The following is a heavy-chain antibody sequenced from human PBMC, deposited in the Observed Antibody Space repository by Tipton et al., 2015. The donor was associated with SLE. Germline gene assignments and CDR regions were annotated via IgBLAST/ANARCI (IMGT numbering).Heavy chain of an antibody. CDR1: GFTFSNYA. CDR2: ISYDGSNK. J-gene: IGHJ6*02. CDR3: ARRIGSYYGMDV. V-gene: IGHV3-30*04. D-gene: IGHD1-26*01. Sequence: SLRLSCAASGFTFSNYAMHWVRQAPGKGLEWVAVISYDGSNKYYADSVKGRLTISRDNSKNTLYLQMNSLRAEDTAVYYCARRIGSYYGMDVWGQGTTVTVSS.